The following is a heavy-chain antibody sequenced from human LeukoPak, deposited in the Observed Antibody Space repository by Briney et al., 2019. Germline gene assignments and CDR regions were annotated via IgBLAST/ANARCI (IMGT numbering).Heavy chain of an antibody. CDR2: INPNSGGT. CDR3: ARSGTAVGADLYWFDP. CDR1: GYTFTGYY. J-gene: IGHJ5*02. V-gene: IGHV1-2*02. Sequence: ASVKVSCKASGYTFTGYYMHWVRQAPGQGLEWMGWINPNSGGTNYAQKFQGRVTMTRDTSISTAYMELSRLRSDDTAVYYCARSGTAVGADLYWFDPWGQGTLVTVSS. D-gene: IGHD6-19*01.